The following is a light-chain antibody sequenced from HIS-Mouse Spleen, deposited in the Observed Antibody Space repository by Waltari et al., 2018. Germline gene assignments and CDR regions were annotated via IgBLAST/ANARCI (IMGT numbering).Light chain of an antibody. Sequence: QSVLTQPPSASGTPGQRVTISCSGSSSTIGSNTVTCYQHLPGTAPKLLIYSNNQRPSGVPDRFSGSKSGTSASLAISGLQSEDEADYYCAAWDDSLNGRWVFGGGTKLTVL. CDR2: SNN. J-gene: IGLJ3*02. CDR1: SSTIGSNT. V-gene: IGLV1-44*01. CDR3: AAWDDSLNGRWV.